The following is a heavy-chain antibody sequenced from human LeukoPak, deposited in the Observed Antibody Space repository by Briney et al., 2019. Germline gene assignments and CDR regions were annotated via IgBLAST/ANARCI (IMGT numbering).Heavy chain of an antibody. CDR1: GGSFSGYY. Sequence: ASETLSLTCAVYGGSFSGYYWSWIRQPPGKGLEWIGEINHSGSTNYNPSLKSRVTISVDTSKNQFSLKLSSVTAADTAVYYCARDFGGGWYYFDYWGQGTLVTVSS. D-gene: IGHD3-16*01. J-gene: IGHJ4*02. CDR2: INHSGST. CDR3: ARDFGGGWYYFDY. V-gene: IGHV4-34*01.